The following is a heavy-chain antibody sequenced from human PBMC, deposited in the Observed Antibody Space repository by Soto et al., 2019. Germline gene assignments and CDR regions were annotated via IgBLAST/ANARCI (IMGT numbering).Heavy chain of an antibody. V-gene: IGHV3-30*18. CDR2: ISYDGSNK. CDR3: AKDRTSGVVVVVAAVSYYYGMDV. CDR1: GLTFSSYG. J-gene: IGHJ6*02. D-gene: IGHD2-15*01. Sequence: PGGSLRLSCAASGLTFSSYGMHWVRQAPGKGLEWVAVISYDGSNKYYADSVKGRFTISRDNSKNTLYLQMNSLRAEDTAVYYCAKDRTSGVVVVVAAVSYYYGMDVWGQGTTVTVSS.